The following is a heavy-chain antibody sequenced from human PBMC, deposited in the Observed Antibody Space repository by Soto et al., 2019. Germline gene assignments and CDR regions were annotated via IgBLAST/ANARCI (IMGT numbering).Heavy chain of an antibody. V-gene: IGHV3-23*01. CDR3: AKDEMAYSSGWRGGFDY. CDR2: ISGSGGST. D-gene: IGHD6-19*01. J-gene: IGHJ4*02. Sequence: GGSLRLSWAASGFTFSSYAVSWVRQAPGKGLEWVSAISGSGGSTYYADSVKGRFTISRDNSKNTLYLQMNSLRAEDTAVYYCAKDEMAYSSGWRGGFDYWGQGTLVTVSS. CDR1: GFTFSSYA.